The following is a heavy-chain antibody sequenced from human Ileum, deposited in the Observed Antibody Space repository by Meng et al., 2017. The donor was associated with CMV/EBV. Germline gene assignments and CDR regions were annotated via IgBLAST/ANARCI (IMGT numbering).Heavy chain of an antibody. J-gene: IGHJ6*02. CDR1: GFTFSTYW. CDR2: IRYDGSSE. Sequence: GGSLRLSCAASGFTFSTYWFHWVRQAPGKGLDWVTFIRYDGSSEYYGDSVKGRFTISRDNSKNTMYLQMNNLRGEDTSVYYCAKDWRWKLPDPYYSYGMDVWGQGTTVTVSS. D-gene: IGHD4-23*01. V-gene: IGHV3-30*02. CDR3: AKDWRWKLPDPYYSYGMDV.